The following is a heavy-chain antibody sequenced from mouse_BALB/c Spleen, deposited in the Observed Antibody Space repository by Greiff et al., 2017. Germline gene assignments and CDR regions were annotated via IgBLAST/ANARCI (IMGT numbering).Heavy chain of an antibody. CDR3: AREMNGNSFAY. D-gene: IGHD2-1*01. J-gene: IGHJ3*01. Sequence: QVHVKQSGAELARPGASVKMSCKASGYTFTSYTMHWVKQRPGQGLEWIGYINPSSGYTNYNQKFKDKATLTADKSSSTAYMQLSSLTSEDSAVYYCAREMNGNSFAYWGQGTLVTVSA. CDR1: GYTFTSYT. V-gene: IGHV1-4*01. CDR2: INPSSGYT.